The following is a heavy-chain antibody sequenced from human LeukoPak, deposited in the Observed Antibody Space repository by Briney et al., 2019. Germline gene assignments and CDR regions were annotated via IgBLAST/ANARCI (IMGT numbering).Heavy chain of an antibody. J-gene: IGHJ4*02. CDR1: GFNISDNY. CDR3: ARRREYYEGLDC. Sequence: GGXXXLSCAASGFNISDNYMTWVRQAPGQGLQWVAVFYADGRTYFADSLKGRFNISRDISKNTVDLQMNSLRAEDTAVYYCARRREYYEGLDCWGQGTLVTVSS. D-gene: IGHD3-22*01. V-gene: IGHV3-66*04. CDR2: FYADGRT.